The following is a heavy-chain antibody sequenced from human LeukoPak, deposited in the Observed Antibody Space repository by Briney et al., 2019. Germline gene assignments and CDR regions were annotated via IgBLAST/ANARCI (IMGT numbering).Heavy chain of an antibody. J-gene: IGHJ6*02. Sequence: ASVKVSCKASGYTFIGYYMNWVRQAPGQGLEWMGWINPNSGGTNYAQKFQGRVTMTRDTSTSTVYMELSSLRSEDTAVYYCARDPRDTAMGEYGMDVWGQGTTVTVSS. CDR1: GYTFIGYY. D-gene: IGHD5-18*01. CDR3: ARDPRDTAMGEYGMDV. CDR2: INPNSGGT. V-gene: IGHV1-2*02.